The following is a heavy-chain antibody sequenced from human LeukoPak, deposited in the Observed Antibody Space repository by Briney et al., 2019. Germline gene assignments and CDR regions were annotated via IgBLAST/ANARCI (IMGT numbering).Heavy chain of an antibody. V-gene: IGHV4-39*01. Sequence: SETLSLTCTVSGGSISSSSYYWGWIRQPPGKGLEWIGSIYYSGSTYYNPSLKSRVTISVDTSKNQFSLKLSSVTAADTAVYYCARDEHQYFHASSGRFDYWGQGILVTVSS. J-gene: IGHJ4*02. D-gene: IGHD6-19*01. CDR1: GGSISSSSYY. CDR2: IYYSGST. CDR3: ARDEHQYFHASSGRFDY.